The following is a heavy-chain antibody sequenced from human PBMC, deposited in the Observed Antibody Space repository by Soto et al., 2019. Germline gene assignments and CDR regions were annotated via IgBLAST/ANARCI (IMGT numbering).Heavy chain of an antibody. Sequence: QVQLQESGPGLVKPSQTLSLTCTVSGGSISSGGYYWSWIRQHPGKGLEWIGYIYYSGSTYYNPSIMSRVTISVATCKNQFSLKLISVTAADTAVYYCARVLSITGTFFDYWGQGTLVTVSS. CDR3: ARVLSITGTFFDY. J-gene: IGHJ4*02. CDR1: GGSISSGGYY. D-gene: IGHD1-20*01. V-gene: IGHV4-31*03. CDR2: IYYSGST.